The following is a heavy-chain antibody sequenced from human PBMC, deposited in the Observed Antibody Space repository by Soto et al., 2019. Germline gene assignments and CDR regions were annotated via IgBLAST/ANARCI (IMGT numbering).Heavy chain of an antibody. J-gene: IGHJ5*02. CDR1: GAALNSGNYY. D-gene: IGHD4-4*01. V-gene: IGHV4-31*03. CDR3: PRLRVATNNYKRFGP. Sequence: PSETLCLTCSVSGAALNSGNYYWSWIRHIPGKGLEWIGHIYVTGAVDYNPSLRDRSTISQDTSHRQLSLNLWLVTAADTAVYSCPRLRVATNNYKRFGPWGKGTLDTV. CDR2: IYVTGAV.